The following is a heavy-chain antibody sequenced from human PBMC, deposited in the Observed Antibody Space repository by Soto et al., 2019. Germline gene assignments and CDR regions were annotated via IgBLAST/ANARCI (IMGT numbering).Heavy chain of an antibody. CDR1: GFTFSSYS. CDR2: ISSSSSTI. Sequence: GGSLRLSCAASGFTFSSYSMNWVRQAPGKGLEWVSYISSSSSTIYYADSVKGRFTISRDNAKNSLYLQMNSLRAEDTAVYYCARGRYDFWSGYSTRSMGYYFDYWGQGTLVTVSS. J-gene: IGHJ4*02. D-gene: IGHD3-3*01. V-gene: IGHV3-48*01. CDR3: ARGRYDFWSGYSTRSMGYYFDY.